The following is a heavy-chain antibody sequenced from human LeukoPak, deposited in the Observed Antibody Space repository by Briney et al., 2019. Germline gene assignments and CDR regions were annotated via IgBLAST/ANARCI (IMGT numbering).Heavy chain of an antibody. CDR2: IIPIFGTA. Sequence: SVKVSCKASGGTFSSYAISWVRQAPGQGLEWMGGIIPIFGTANYAQKFQGRVTIITDESTSTAYMELSSLRSEDTAVYYCARDREGNWNDYYYYYMDVWGKGTTVTVSS. J-gene: IGHJ6*03. CDR1: GGTFSSYA. CDR3: ARDREGNWNDYYYYYMDV. D-gene: IGHD1-1*01. V-gene: IGHV1-69*05.